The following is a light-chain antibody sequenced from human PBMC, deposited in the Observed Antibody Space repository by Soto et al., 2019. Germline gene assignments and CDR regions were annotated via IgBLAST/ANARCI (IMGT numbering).Light chain of an antibody. Sequence: QSVLTQPRSVSGSPGQSVTISCTGTSSDVGGYNYVSWYQQHPGKAPKLMIYDVSKRPSGVTDSFSGSKSGNTASLTISRLQVEVEADYYCCSYAGSYTSLYVFGTGTKVTVL. J-gene: IGLJ1*01. CDR1: SSDVGGYNY. CDR3: CSYAGSYTSLYV. CDR2: DVS. V-gene: IGLV2-11*01.